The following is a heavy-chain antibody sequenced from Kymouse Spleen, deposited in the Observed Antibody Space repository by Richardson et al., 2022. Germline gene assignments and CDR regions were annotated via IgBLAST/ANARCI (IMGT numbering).Heavy chain of an antibody. J-gene: IGHJ4*02. D-gene: IGHD1-7*01. Sequence: QVQLVESGGGVVQPGRSLRLSCAASGFTFSSYGMHWVRQAPGKGLEWVAVISYDGSNKYYADSVKGRFTISRDNSKNTLYLQMNSLRAEDTAVYYCAKDNWNYGYWGQGTLVTVSS. V-gene: IGHV3-30*18. CDR3: AKDNWNYGY. CDR2: ISYDGSNK. CDR1: GFTFSSYG.